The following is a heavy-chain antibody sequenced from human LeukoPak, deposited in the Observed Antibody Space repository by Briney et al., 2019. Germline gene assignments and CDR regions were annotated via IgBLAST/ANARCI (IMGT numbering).Heavy chain of an antibody. D-gene: IGHD3-10*01. CDR1: GGSISSSNW. J-gene: IGHJ3*02. Sequence: SETLSLTCAVSGGSISSSNWWSWVRQPPGKGLEWIGEIYHSGSTNYNPSLKSRFTISVDKSKNQFSLKLSSVTAADAAVYYCAISYYYGSGSYYNAPLNAFDIWGQGTMVTVSS. CDR2: IYHSGST. V-gene: IGHV4-4*02. CDR3: AISYYYGSGSYYNAPLNAFDI.